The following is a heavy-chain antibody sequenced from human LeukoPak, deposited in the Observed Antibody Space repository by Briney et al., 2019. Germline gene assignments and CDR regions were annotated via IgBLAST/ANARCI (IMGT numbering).Heavy chain of an antibody. D-gene: IGHD6-25*01. V-gene: IGHV3-48*01. CDR3: ARGGSVAAFDAFDI. CDR1: GFTFTNYG. J-gene: IGHJ3*02. CDR2: ISGSSSTI. Sequence: GGSLRLSCAASGFTFTNYGMNWVRQAPGKGLEWVSYISGSSSTIYYADSVKGRFTISRDNSKNTLYLQMNSLRAEDTAVYYCARGGSVAAFDAFDIWGQGTMVTVSS.